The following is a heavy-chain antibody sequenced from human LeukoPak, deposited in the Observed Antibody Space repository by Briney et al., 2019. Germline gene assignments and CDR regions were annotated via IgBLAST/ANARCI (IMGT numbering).Heavy chain of an antibody. CDR1: GFTVSSNY. CDR2: VYSGGST. J-gene: IGHJ4*02. CDR3: VRESSGHVCFDY. D-gene: IGHD3-16*02. V-gene: IGHV3-66*01. Sequence: GGSLRLSCAASGFTVSSNYMSWVRQAPGKGLEWVSVVYSGGSTYYADSVKDRFTSSRDNSKNTLYLQMNSLTAEDTAVYYCVRESSGHVCFDYWGQGGLVSVCS.